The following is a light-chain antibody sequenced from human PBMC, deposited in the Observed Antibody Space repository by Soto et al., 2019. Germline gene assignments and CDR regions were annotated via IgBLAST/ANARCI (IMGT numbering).Light chain of an antibody. J-gene: IGKJ1*01. CDR3: LQDYNYPRT. CDR1: QGIRND. V-gene: IGKV1-6*01. CDR2: ATS. Sequence: AIQMTQSPSSLSASVGDRVTITCRASQGIRNDLGWYQQRPGKAPELLIYATSILQSGVPSRFSGSGSGTDFTLTISSLHPEDFVTYYCLQDYNYPRTFGQGTKVEIK.